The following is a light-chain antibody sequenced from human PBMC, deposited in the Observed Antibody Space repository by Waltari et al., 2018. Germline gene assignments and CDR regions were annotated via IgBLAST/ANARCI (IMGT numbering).Light chain of an antibody. CDR2: AAS. V-gene: IGKV1-16*01. J-gene: IGKJ4*01. CDR3: QQYSRYPLT. CDR1: QDTVKS. Sequence: DIQMTKSHSSLSQSVCDRVTITCRAIQDTVKSVAWFQQKLGRAPKSLIYAASSLQSGVPSRFSGSGYGTDFTLTISSLQPEDFATYYCQQYSRYPLTFGGGTKVEIK.